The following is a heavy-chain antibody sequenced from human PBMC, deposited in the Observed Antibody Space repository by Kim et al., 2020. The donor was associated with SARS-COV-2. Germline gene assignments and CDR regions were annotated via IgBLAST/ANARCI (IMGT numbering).Heavy chain of an antibody. V-gene: IGHV4-59*08. J-gene: IGHJ6*01. CDR2: IYYSGST. CDR1: GGSISSYY. CDR3: SSQGAAAADYYYFGMDA. Sequence: SETLSLTCTVSGGSISSYYWSWIRQPPGKGLEWIGYIYYSGSTNYNPSLKSRVTISVDTSKNQFTLKLSSVTAAGTAVYYCSSQGAAAADYYYFGMDAWG. D-gene: IGHD6-13*01.